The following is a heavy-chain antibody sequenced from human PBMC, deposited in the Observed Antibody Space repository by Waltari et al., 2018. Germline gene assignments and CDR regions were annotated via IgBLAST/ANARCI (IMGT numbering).Heavy chain of an antibody. CDR3: ARDLVHYFDY. Sequence: EVQLVESGGGLIQPGGSLRLSCAASGLTISDNYMSWVRQAPGKGLECVSVPYSAGHTYYADSVKGRFTISRDSSKNTLYLQMNSLRTEDTAVYYCARDLVHYFDYWGQGTLVTVSS. CDR2: PYSAGHT. V-gene: IGHV3-53*01. J-gene: IGHJ4*02. D-gene: IGHD3-16*01. CDR1: GLTISDNY.